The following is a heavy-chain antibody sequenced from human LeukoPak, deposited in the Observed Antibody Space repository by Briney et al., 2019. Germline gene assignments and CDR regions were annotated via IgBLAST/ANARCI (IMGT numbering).Heavy chain of an antibody. D-gene: IGHD6-19*01. J-gene: IGHJ4*02. CDR1: GFTFSSYA. CDR2: ISYDGSNE. Sequence: GGSLRLSCAASGFTFSSYAIHWVRQAPGKGLEWMAVISYDGSNEYYADSVKGRFTISRDNSKNTLYLQMNSLRAEDTAVYYCARVGAVAGYDYWGQGTLVTVSS. V-gene: IGHV3-30-3*01. CDR3: ARVGAVAGYDY.